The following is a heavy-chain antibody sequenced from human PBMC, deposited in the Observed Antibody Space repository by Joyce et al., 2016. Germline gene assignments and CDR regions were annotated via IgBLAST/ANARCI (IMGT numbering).Heavy chain of an antibody. D-gene: IGHD1/OR15-1a*01. CDR1: GDSIRGDNYL. J-gene: IGHJ3*02. CDR3: AREVNNRSDTDAFDI. CDR2: IHYTGSA. Sequence: QVQLQESGPGLVKPSQILSLTCTVSGDSIRGDNYLWSWIRHRPGKGLEWIGYIHYTGSAYYNPSFKTPRSISIDTSKNEFSLKLYSVTAADTAMYFCAREVNNRSDTDAFDIWGRGTMVTVSS. V-gene: IGHV4-30-4*01.